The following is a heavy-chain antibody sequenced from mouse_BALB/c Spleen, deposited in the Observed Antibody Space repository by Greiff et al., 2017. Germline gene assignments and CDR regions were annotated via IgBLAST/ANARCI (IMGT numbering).Heavy chain of an antibody. D-gene: IGHD1-1*01. CDR2: ISSGSSTI. CDR3: ARSGYYGKGDYSFDY. V-gene: IGHV5-17*02. CDR1: GFTFSSFG. J-gene: IGHJ2*01. Sequence: LVESGGGLVQPGGSRKLSCAASGFTFSSFGMHWVRQAPEKGLEWVAYISSGSSTIYYADTVKGRFTISRDNPKNTLFLQMTSLRSEDTAMYYCARSGYYGKGDYSFDYWGQGTTLTVSS.